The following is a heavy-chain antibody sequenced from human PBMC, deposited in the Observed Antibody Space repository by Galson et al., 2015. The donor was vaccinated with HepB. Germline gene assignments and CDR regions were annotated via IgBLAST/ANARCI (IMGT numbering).Heavy chain of an antibody. J-gene: IGHJ4*02. V-gene: IGHV3-23*01. CDR3: AKGRNSSWFGGGYYFDY. Sequence: SLRLSCAASGFTFSSYAMTWVRQAPGKGLEWVSLISGGGSAIYYADSVKGRFTISRDNSKNTLYLQMNSLRAEDTALYYCAKGRNSSWFGGGYYFDYWGQGTLVTVSS. CDR1: GFTFSSYA. CDR2: ISGGGSAI. D-gene: IGHD6-13*01.